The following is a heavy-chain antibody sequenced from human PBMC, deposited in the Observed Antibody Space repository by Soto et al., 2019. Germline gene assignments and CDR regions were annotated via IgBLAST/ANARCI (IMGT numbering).Heavy chain of an antibody. CDR2: INTSGGNT. V-gene: IGHV3-23*01. CDR3: TKDWQHDS. J-gene: IGHJ5*01. Sequence: EVQLLESGGGLVQPGGSLRLSCAASGFTFSNYAMTWVRQAPGKGLECVSTINTSGGNTHYADSVKGRFSVSRDNSKNTLSLQMNSLIAEDTAVYYCTKDWQHDSWGQVTLVTVSS. CDR1: GFTFSNYA. D-gene: IGHD6-13*01.